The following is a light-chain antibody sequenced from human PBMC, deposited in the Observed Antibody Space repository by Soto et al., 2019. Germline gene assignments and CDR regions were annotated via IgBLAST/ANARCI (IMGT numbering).Light chain of an antibody. Sequence: EIVLTQSPGTLSLSPGERATLSCRASRSVSSYLAWYQQKPGQAPRLLIYGASSRATGIPDRFSGSGSGTDFTLTISRLEPEDFAVYYCQQYGSSLWTFGQGTKVDIQ. CDR1: RSVSSY. CDR3: QQYGSSLWT. CDR2: GAS. V-gene: IGKV3-20*01. J-gene: IGKJ1*01.